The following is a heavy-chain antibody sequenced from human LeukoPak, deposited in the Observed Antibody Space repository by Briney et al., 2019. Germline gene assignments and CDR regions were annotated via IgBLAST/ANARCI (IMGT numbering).Heavy chain of an antibody. CDR3: ARLGGPYYDILTGYFGLDV. Sequence: GESLKISCKVSGYSFTTYWIGWVRQMPGKGLEWMGIIYPGDSDTRYSPSFQGQVTISADKSISTAYLQWSSLKASDTAMYYCARLGGPYYDILTGYFGLDVWGKGTTVTASS. D-gene: IGHD3-9*01. CDR2: IYPGDSDT. J-gene: IGHJ6*04. V-gene: IGHV5-51*01. CDR1: GYSFTTYW.